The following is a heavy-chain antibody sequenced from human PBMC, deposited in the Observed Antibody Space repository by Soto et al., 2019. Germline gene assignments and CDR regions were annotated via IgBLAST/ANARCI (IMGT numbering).Heavy chain of an antibody. CDR3: ARLGIAAAGPRSGYY. CDR1: GYSFTSYW. J-gene: IGHJ4*02. CDR2: IYPGDSDT. D-gene: IGHD6-13*01. Sequence: PGESLKISCKGSGYSFTSYWIGWVRQMPGKGLEWMGIIYPGDSDTRYSPSLQGQVTISADKSISTAYLQWSSLKASDTAMYYCARLGIAAAGPRSGYYWGQGTLVTVSS. V-gene: IGHV5-51*01.